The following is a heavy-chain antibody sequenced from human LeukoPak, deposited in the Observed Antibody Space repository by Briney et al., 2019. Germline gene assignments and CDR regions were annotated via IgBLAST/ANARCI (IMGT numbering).Heavy chain of an antibody. V-gene: IGHV3-7*03. CDR3: ATGAGCGY. D-gene: IGHD6-19*01. J-gene: IGHJ4*02. CDR2: IKQGGSER. Sequence: PGGSLRLSCAASGFTFSSYWMTWVRQAPGKGLEWVANIKQGGSERNYVDSVKGRFTISRDNAKSSLYLQMNTLRDEDTAVYYCATGAGCGYWGQGTLVTVSS. CDR1: GFTFSSYW.